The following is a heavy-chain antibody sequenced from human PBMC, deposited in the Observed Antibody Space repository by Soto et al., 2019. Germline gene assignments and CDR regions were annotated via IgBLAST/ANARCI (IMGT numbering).Heavy chain of an antibody. CDR3: TTDYYDSSGYHTKPDY. CDR2: IKSKTDGGTT. CDR1: GFTFSNAW. D-gene: IGHD3-22*01. V-gene: IGHV3-15*01. Sequence: GGSLRLSCAASGFTFSNAWMSWVRQAPGKGLEWVGRIKSKTDGGTTDYAAPVKGRFTISRDDSKNTLYLQMNSLKTEDTAVYYCTTDYYDSSGYHTKPDYWGQGTLVTVS. J-gene: IGHJ4*02.